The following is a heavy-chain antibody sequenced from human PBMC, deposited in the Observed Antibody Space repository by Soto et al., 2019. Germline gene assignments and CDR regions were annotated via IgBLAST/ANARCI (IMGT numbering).Heavy chain of an antibody. V-gene: IGHV3-23*01. D-gene: IGHD6-13*01. CDR3: AKSFSSNWYDYFDY. CDR1: GITFIADA. Sequence: GGSLRLSCAASGITFIADAMSWVRQAPGKGLGWVSAISGSGATTYYADSVKGRFTISRDKSKNTLYLQMNSLRAEDTALYYCAKSFSSNWYDYFDYWGQGSLVTVSS. J-gene: IGHJ4*02. CDR2: ISGSGATT.